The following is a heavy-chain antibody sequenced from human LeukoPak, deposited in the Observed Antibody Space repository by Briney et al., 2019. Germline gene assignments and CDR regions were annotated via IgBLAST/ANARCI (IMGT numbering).Heavy chain of an antibody. V-gene: IGHV3-49*04. D-gene: IGHD6-13*01. CDR2: IGSKAYGGTT. CDR3: TRVSYTSIWYYYFDY. Sequence: GGSLRLSCTASGFTFGDYAMTWVRQAPGKWLERVGFIGSKAYGGTTEYAASVKGRFTISIDDSKSIAHLQMNSLKTEDTAVYYCTRVSYTSIWYYYFDYWGQGTLVTVSS. J-gene: IGHJ4*02. CDR1: GFTFGDYA.